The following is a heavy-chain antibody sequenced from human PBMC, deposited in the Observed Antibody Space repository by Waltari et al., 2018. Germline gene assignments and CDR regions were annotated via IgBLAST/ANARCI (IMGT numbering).Heavy chain of an antibody. CDR2: ISGDGRT. V-gene: IGHV4-4*02. J-gene: IGHJ4*02. D-gene: IGHD2-15*01. CDR1: ADSMSNTDC. CDR3: ARDRGRGLYLDS. Sequence: QLQLQQSGPGLVTHSESLSLTCVVSADSMSNTDCWSWVRQPPGKGLEWIGQISGDGRTNYTPSLESRVTISMDTSNRQFSLKVSSATAADTAVYYCARDRGRGLYLDSWGQGTLVTVSP.